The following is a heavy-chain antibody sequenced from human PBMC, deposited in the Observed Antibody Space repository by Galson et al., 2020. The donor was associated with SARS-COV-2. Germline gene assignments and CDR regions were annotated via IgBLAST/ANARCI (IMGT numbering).Heavy chain of an antibody. CDR3: AKRLYSSSQSETRGMDV. CDR2: ISGSGDTT. V-gene: IGHV3-23*01. J-gene: IGHJ6*02. Sequence: GESLKISCAASGFTFSSYAMNWVHQAPGEGLEWVSAISGSGDTTHYAGSVKGRFTISRDNSKNTLDMQMNSVRAEDTAVYYCAKRLYSSSQSETRGMDVWGQGATVTVSS. CDR1: GFTFSSYA. D-gene: IGHD6-13*01.